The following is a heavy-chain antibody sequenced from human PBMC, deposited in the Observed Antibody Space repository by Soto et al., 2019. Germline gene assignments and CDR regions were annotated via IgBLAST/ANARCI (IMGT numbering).Heavy chain of an antibody. CDR2: INHSGST. CDR3: ARPKLHSYYYGMDV. J-gene: IGHJ6*02. V-gene: IGHV4-34*01. CDR1: GVSFSGYY. Sequence: SETLSLTCAVYGVSFSGYYWSWIRQPPGKGLEWIGEINHSGSTNYNPSLKSRVTISVDTSKNQFSLKLSSVTAADTAVYYCARPKLHSYYYGMDVWGQGTTVTVSS.